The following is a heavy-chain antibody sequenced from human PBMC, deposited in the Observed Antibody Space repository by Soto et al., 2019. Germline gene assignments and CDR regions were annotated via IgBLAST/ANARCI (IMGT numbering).Heavy chain of an antibody. CDR3: ARGIKYGAYSRWFDP. CDR2: MNTNSGNT. D-gene: IGHD4-17*01. V-gene: IGHV1-8*01. CDR1: GYTFTSYD. Sequence: QVQLVQSGAEVKKPGASVKVSCKASGYTFTSYDINWVRQATGQGLEYLGWMNTNSGNTAYVQKIQGRVTLTWDTSITAADMELSSLRSEATAVYFCARGIKYGAYSRWFDPWGQGTLVTVSS. J-gene: IGHJ5*02.